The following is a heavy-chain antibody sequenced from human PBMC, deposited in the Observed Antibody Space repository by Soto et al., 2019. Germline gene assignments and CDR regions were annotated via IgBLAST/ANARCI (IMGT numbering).Heavy chain of an antibody. CDR3: ARRLFEVAGGGFAY. J-gene: IGHJ4*02. CDR1: SASISSSSYY. Sequence: SETLSLTCTVSSASISSSSYYWDWIRQPPGQGLEWIGSIFYSGSTYYNPSLKSRVTISVDTSKNQFSLKLSSVTATDTAVYSCARRLFEVAGGGFAYWGRGALVTVSS. V-gene: IGHV4-39*01. CDR2: IFYSGST. D-gene: IGHD6-19*01.